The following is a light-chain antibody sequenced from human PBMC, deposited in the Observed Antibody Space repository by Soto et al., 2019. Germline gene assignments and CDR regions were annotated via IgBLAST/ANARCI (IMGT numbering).Light chain of an antibody. Sequence: DIQMTQSPSSLSASVGDRVTITCRASQSISRYLNWYQLKPGKAPKLLIYADSSLHSGVPSRFTGGGSWTEFTLTISSLQPADIATYYCQQSYSSPGTFGRGTKVEIK. CDR2: ADS. V-gene: IGKV1-39*01. CDR1: QSISRY. J-gene: IGKJ1*01. CDR3: QQSYSSPGT.